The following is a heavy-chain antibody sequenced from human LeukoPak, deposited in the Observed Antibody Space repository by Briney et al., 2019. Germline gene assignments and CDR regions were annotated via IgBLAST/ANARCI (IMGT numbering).Heavy chain of an antibody. J-gene: IGHJ4*02. CDR3: TRGPYSGSYFAPYYFDY. CDR2: VSAYNGNT. D-gene: IGHD1-26*01. Sequence: GASVKVSCKASGYTFTSDSVTWVRQAPRQGLEWMGWVSAYNGNTNYAQNLQGRVTMTTDTSTNTAYMELRSLRSDDTAVYYCTRGPYSGSYFAPYYFDYWGQGTLVTVSS. V-gene: IGHV1-18*01. CDR1: GYTFTSDS.